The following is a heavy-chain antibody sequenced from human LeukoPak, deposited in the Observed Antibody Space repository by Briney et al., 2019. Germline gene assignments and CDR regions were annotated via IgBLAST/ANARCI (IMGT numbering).Heavy chain of an antibody. CDR1: GGSISSYY. CDR3: ARGARRGWFDP. Sequence: SETLSLTCTVSGGSISSYYWSWIRQPPGKGLEWIGYIYYSGSTNYNPSLKSRATISVDTSKNQFSLKLSSVTAADTAVYYCARGARRGWFDPWGQGTLVTVSS. J-gene: IGHJ5*02. CDR2: IYYSGST. V-gene: IGHV4-59*01. D-gene: IGHD3-16*01.